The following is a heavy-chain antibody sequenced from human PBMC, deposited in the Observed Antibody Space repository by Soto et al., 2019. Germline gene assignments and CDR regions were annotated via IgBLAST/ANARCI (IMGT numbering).Heavy chain of an antibody. CDR2: VSPENRNA. J-gene: IGHJ4*02. D-gene: IGHD1-1*01. CDR3: EVTTGF. V-gene: IGHV1-8*01. Sequence: NWVRQTPGQGLEYMGWVSPENRNAGYAPQFRGRVSMTTDTSISTAYLELTNLTYEDTAVYYCEVTTGFWGQGTMVTVSS.